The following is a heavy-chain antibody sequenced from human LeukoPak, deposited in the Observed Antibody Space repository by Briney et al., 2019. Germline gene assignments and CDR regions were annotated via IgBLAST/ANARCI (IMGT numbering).Heavy chain of an antibody. J-gene: IGHJ4*02. CDR2: ISGSGGST. V-gene: IGHV3-23*01. CDR1: GFTFSSYA. CDR3: AKRLPYQFDY. D-gene: IGHD2-2*01. Sequence: PGGSLRLSCAASGFTFSSYAMSWVRQAPGKGLEWVSAISGSGGSTYFADSVKGRFTISRDNSKNTLYLQMNTLGAEDTAVYYCAKRLPYQFDYWGQGTLVTVSS.